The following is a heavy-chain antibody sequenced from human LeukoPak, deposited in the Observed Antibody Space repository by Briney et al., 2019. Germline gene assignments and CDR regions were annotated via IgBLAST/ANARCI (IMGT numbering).Heavy chain of an antibody. Sequence: GGAPRLSCAASGFTFCSYAMSWGRPAPGKGVEWVSAISGSGGSTYYADSVKGRFTISRDNSKNTLYLQMNSLRAEDTAVYYCASMVAATLHYFDYWGQGTLVTVSS. CDR3: ASMVAATLHYFDY. V-gene: IGHV3-23*01. CDR1: GFTFCSYA. J-gene: IGHJ4*02. CDR2: ISGSGGST. D-gene: IGHD2-15*01.